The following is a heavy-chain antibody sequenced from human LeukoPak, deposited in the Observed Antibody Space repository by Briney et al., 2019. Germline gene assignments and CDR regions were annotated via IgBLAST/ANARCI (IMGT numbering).Heavy chain of an antibody. V-gene: IGHV4-34*01. Sequence: SETLSLTWAIYGGSFTGYYWSSSRQPPGKGLEWIGEINHSGSTNYNPSLKSRVTISVDTSKNQFSLKLSSVTAADTAVYYCAIALINPSSSPRSNWYFDLWGRGTLVTVSS. CDR1: GGSFTGYY. CDR2: INHSGST. CDR3: AIALINPSSSPRSNWYFDL. J-gene: IGHJ2*01. D-gene: IGHD6-19*01.